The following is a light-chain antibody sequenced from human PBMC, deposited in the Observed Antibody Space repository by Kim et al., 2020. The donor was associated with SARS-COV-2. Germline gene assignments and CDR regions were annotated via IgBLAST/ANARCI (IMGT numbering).Light chain of an antibody. Sequence: DIVMTQSPDSLAVSLGERATINCKSSQSVLYSSNNKNYLAWYQQKPGQPPKLLIYCASTRESGVPERFSGSGSGTDFTLTISSLQAEDVAVYYCQQSYSTPYTFGQGTKLEI. V-gene: IGKV4-1*01. J-gene: IGKJ2*01. CDR2: CAS. CDR1: QSVLYSSNNKNY. CDR3: QQSYSTPYT.